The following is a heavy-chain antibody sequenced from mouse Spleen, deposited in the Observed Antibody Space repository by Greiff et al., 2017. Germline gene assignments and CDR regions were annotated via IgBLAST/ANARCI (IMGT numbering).Heavy chain of an antibody. CDR3: AYLLRLRGGFAY. CDR2: ISYSGST. D-gene: IGHD2-2*01. V-gene: IGHV3-2*02. CDR1: GYSITSDYA. Sequence: EVHLVESGPGLVKPSQSLSLTCTVTGYSITSDYAWNWIRQFPGNKLEWMGYISYSGSTSYNPSLKSRISITRDTSKNQFFLQLNSVTTEDTATYYCAYLLRLRGGFAYWGQGTLVTVSA. J-gene: IGHJ3*01.